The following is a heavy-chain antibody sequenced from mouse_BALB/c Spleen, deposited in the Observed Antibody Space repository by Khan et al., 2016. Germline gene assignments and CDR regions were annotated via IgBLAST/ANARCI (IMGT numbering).Heavy chain of an antibody. CDR1: GYSITSDYA. Sequence: EVQLQESGPGLVKPSQSLSLTCTVTGYSITSDYAWNWIRQFPGNKLEWMGYISYSGSTSYNPSLKSRISITRDTSKNQFFLQLNSVTTEDTATYYCARFYYGSSYYYAMDYWGQGTSVPVSS. D-gene: IGHD1-1*01. CDR2: ISYSGST. J-gene: IGHJ4*01. CDR3: ARFYYGSSYYYAMDY. V-gene: IGHV3-2*02.